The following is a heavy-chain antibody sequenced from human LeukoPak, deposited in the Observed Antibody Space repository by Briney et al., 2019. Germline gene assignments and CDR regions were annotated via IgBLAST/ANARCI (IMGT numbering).Heavy chain of an antibody. V-gene: IGHV4-61*02. Sequence: SQTLSLXCTVSGGSISSGSYYWSWIRQPAGKGLEWIERIYTSGITNYNPSLKSRVTISVDTSKNQFSLKLSAVTAADTAVYYCAREAATVTTFYYYYYMDVWGKGTTVTVSS. CDR2: IYTSGIT. CDR3: AREAATVTTFYYYYYMDV. CDR1: GGSISSGSYY. D-gene: IGHD4-11*01. J-gene: IGHJ6*03.